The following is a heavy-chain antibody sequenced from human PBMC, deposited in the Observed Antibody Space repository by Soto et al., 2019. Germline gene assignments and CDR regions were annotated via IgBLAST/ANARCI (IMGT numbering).Heavy chain of an antibody. D-gene: IGHD1-1*01. J-gene: IGHJ6*02. CDR3: ARGQLVWYGDLTPYHRDMER. CDR1: GGSFDDFY. Sequence: QVQLQQWGAGLLRPSETLSLTCAFYGGSFDDFYWSWVRQSPGKGLEWVGEISHDGDTKYSTSLVRRVSISVATSKNQFSLHLRSVTAADTDLYYCARGQLVWYGDLTPYHRDMERWGQVTTVTVSS. CDR2: ISHDGDT. V-gene: IGHV4-34*02.